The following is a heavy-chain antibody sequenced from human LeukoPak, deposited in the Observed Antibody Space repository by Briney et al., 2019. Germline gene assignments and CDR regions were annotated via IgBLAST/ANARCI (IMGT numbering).Heavy chain of an antibody. CDR2: IKQDGSEK. J-gene: IGHJ4*02. D-gene: IGHD3-10*01. V-gene: IGHV3-7*01. Sequence: PGGSLRLSCAASGFTFYSYAMSWVRQAPGKGLEWVANIKQDGSEKYYVDSVKGRFTISRDNAKNSLYLQMNSLRAEDTAVYYCARDVSPRPLSYYHRGGGLVYWGQGTLVTVSS. CDR3: ARDVSPRPLSYYHRGGGLVY. CDR1: GFTFYSYA.